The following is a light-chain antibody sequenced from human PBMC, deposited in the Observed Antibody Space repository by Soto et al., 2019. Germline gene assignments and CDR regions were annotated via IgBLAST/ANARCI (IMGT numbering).Light chain of an antibody. CDR3: QKYNSVPWT. J-gene: IGKJ1*01. Sequence: DIQMTQSPSSLSASVGDRVTITCRASQGIYNYLAWYQQRPGKVPMLLIYAASTLQAGVPSRFSGSGSGTYFPLTITSLQPEDVATYYCQKYNSVPWTFGQGTKVEIK. CDR1: QGIYNY. V-gene: IGKV1-27*01. CDR2: AAS.